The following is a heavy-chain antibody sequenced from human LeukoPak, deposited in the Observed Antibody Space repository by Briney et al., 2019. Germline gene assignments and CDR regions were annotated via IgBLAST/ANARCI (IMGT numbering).Heavy chain of an antibody. V-gene: IGHV4-38-2*02. Sequence: SETLSLTCTVSGHSISSGFYWGWIRQPPGKGLEWIGNIYHSGSTYYNPSLKSRVTISVDTSKNQFSLKLSSVTAADTAVYYCARGVGDGYNHFDYWGQGTLVTVSS. J-gene: IGHJ4*02. CDR3: ARGVGDGYNHFDY. D-gene: IGHD5-24*01. CDR1: GHSISSGFY. CDR2: IYHSGST.